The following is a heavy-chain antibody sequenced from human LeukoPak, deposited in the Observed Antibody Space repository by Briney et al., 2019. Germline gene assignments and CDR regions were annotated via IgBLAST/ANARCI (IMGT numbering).Heavy chain of an antibody. CDR1: GYTFTNYD. V-gene: IGHV1-8*01. CDR3: ADLVYCSSSSCYEPFNQT. Sequence: ASVKVSCKASGYTFTNYDINWVRQATGQGLEWMGWMNPNSGNTGYAQKFQGRVTITADDSTSTAYMELSSLRSEDTAVYYCADLVYCSSSSCYEPFNQTWGQGTLVTVSP. CDR2: MNPNSGNT. J-gene: IGHJ4*02. D-gene: IGHD2-2*01.